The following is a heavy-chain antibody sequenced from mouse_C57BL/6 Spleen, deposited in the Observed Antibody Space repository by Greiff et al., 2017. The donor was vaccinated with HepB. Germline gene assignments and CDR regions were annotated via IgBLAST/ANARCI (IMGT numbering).Heavy chain of an antibody. V-gene: IGHV5-17*01. CDR1: GFTFSDYG. CDR2: ISSGSSTI. CDR3: ARGHYYGSSYWYFDV. J-gene: IGHJ1*03. D-gene: IGHD1-1*01. Sequence: EVQRVESGGGLVKPGGSLKLSCAASGFTFSDYGMHWVRQAPEKGLEWVAYISSGSSTIYYADTVKGRFTISRDHAKNTLFLQMTSLRSEDTAMYYCARGHYYGSSYWYFDVWGTGTTVTVSS.